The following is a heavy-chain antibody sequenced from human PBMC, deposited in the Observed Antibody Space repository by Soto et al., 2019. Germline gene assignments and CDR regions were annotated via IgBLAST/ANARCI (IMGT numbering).Heavy chain of an antibody. CDR2: ISSSSSYI. CDR1: GFTFSSYS. CDR3: ARDRAGDYVWGSYRYYYYGMDV. V-gene: IGHV3-21*01. D-gene: IGHD3-16*02. Sequence: GGSLRLSCAASGFTFSSYSMNWVRQAPGKGLEWVSSISSSSSYIYYADSVKGRFTISRDNAKNSLYLQMNSLRAEDTAVYYCARDRAGDYVWGSYRYYYYGMDVWGQGTTVTVSS. J-gene: IGHJ6*02.